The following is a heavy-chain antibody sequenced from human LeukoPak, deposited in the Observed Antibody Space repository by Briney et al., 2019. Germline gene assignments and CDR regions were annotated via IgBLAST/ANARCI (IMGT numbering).Heavy chain of an antibody. CDR3: ATIRQWELLAFDI. D-gene: IGHD1-26*01. Sequence: HSGGSLRLSCAASGFTFSSYAMSWVRQAPGKGLEWVSAISGSGGSTYYADSVKGRFTISRDNSKNTLYLQMNSLRAEDTAVYYCATIRQWELLAFDIWGQGTMVTVSS. V-gene: IGHV3-23*01. CDR1: GFTFSSYA. CDR2: ISGSGGST. J-gene: IGHJ3*02.